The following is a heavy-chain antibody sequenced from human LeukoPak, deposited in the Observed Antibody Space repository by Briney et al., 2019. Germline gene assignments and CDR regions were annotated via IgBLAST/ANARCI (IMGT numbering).Heavy chain of an antibody. CDR3: ARTQGGTGGYFDY. CDR2: ISYDGSNK. V-gene: IGHV3-30*03. D-gene: IGHD3-10*01. CDR1: GFTFSSYG. Sequence: GGSLRLSCAASGFTFSSYGMHWVRQAPGKGLEWVAVISYDGSNKYYADSVKGRFTISRDNSKNTLYLQMNSLSAEDTAVYYCARTQGGTGGYFDYWGQGTLVTVSS. J-gene: IGHJ4*02.